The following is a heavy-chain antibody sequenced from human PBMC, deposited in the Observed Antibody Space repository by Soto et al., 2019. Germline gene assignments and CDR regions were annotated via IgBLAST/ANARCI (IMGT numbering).Heavy chain of an antibody. Sequence: LSEPLSLTCAVSGASVSSSDWWAWVRQPPGKGLQRIGEIYQSGKTNYNPSLESRVTMSIDRSMNEFSLKVTSLTAADTAVYYCARLTSQGPRFDSWGQGSLVTVSS. CDR3: ARLTSQGPRFDS. CDR1: GASVSSSDW. CDR2: IYQSGKT. V-gene: IGHV4-4*02. J-gene: IGHJ4*02.